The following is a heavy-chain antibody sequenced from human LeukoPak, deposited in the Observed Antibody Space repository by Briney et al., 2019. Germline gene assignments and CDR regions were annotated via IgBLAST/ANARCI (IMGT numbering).Heavy chain of an antibody. CDR3: AREALQQWLVQGPDY. CDR1: GYTFTSYG. V-gene: IGHV1-18*01. J-gene: IGHJ4*02. Sequence: ASVKVSCKASGYTFTSYGISWVRQAPGQGGEWMGWISAYNGNTNYAQKLQGRVTMTTDTSTSTAYMELRSLRSDDTAVYYCAREALQQWLVQGPDYWGQGTLVTVSS. CDR2: ISAYNGNT. D-gene: IGHD6-19*01.